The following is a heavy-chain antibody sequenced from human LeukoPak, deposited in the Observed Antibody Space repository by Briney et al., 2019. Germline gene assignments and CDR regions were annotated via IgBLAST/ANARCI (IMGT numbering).Heavy chain of an antibody. D-gene: IGHD3-22*01. CDR3: ARDRVTMIVAPGY. Sequence: GASVKVSCKASGYTFTSYDINWVRQATGQGLEWMGWMNPNSGNTGYAQKFQGRVTITRNTSISTAYMELRSLRSDDTAVYYCARDRVTMIVAPGYWGQGTLVTVSS. CDR1: GYTFTSYD. J-gene: IGHJ4*02. CDR2: MNPNSGNT. V-gene: IGHV1-8*03.